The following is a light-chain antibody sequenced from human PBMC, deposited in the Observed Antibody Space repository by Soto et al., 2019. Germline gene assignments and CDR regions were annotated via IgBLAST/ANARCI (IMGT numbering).Light chain of an antibody. CDR1: QSVTTY. CDR2: AIS. CDR3: QQGYSTTWT. V-gene: IGKV1-39*01. J-gene: IGKJ1*01. Sequence: DIQRTQSPSSLSASVGDRVTITCRASQSVTTYLHWYQQKAGEAPKLLIYAISNLQSGVSSRFSGSVSGTDGSITINTLQKEDGSTYYCQQGYSTTWTFGQGTKVDIK.